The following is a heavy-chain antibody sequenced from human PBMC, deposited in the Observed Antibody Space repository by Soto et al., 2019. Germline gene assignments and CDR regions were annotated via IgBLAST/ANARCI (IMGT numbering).Heavy chain of an antibody. V-gene: IGHV3-11*05. D-gene: IGHD2-2*01. Sequence: QVQLVESGGGLVKPGGSLRLSCAVSGFTFSDYYMTWIRQAPGKGLEWVSYISSSTSHTNYADSVKGRFTISRDNAKNSLFLQMNSLRAEDTAVYYCERGRVAAADYFDFWGQGTLVTVSS. CDR2: ISSSTSHT. CDR3: ERGRVAAADYFDF. J-gene: IGHJ4*02. CDR1: GFTFSDYY.